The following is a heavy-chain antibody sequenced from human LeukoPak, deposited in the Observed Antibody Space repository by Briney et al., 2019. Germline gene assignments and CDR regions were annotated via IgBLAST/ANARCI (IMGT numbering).Heavy chain of an antibody. D-gene: IGHD4-11*01. CDR1: GYTFTSYA. Sequence: ASVKVSCKASGYTFTSYAMNWVREAPGQGLEWMGWINPNSGGTNYAQKFQGRVTMTRDTSISTAYMELSRLRSDDTAVYYCARVTLSNSRGYFQHWGQGTLVTVSS. CDR2: INPNSGGT. J-gene: IGHJ1*01. V-gene: IGHV1-2*02. CDR3: ARVTLSNSRGYFQH.